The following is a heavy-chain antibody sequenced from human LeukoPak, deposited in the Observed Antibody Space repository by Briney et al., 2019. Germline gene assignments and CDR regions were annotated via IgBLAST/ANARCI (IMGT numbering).Heavy chain of an antibody. CDR3: AKDPWRGTVASYFDY. V-gene: IGHV3-23*01. J-gene: IGHJ4*02. Sequence: GGSLRLSCAASGFTFSSYAMSWVRQAPGKGLEWVASISSCAGATYYADSVKGRFTISRDNSNNTLCLQMDSLRAEDTAVYYCAKDPWRGTVASYFDYWGQGNLVTVSS. CDR2: ISSCAGAT. CDR1: GFTFSSYA. D-gene: IGHD4-23*01.